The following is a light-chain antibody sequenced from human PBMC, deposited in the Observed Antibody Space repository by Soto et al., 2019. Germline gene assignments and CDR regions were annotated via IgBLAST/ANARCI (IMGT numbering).Light chain of an antibody. CDR2: DNS. Sequence: QPVLTQPPSVSGAPGQRVTISCTGNSSNIGAGYTVHWYQQLPGTAPKLLIYDNSNQPSGVPDRFSGSQSGTSASLAITGLQAEDEADYYCQSYDSSLSAWVFGGGTKLTVL. V-gene: IGLV1-40*01. J-gene: IGLJ3*02. CDR1: SSNIGAGYT. CDR3: QSYDSSLSAWV.